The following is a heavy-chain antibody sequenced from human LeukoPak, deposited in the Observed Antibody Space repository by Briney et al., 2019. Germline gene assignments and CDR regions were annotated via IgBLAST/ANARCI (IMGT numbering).Heavy chain of an antibody. CDR3: ATHPRRVRGVIPHFDY. CDR1: GYILTELS. CDR2: FDPEDGET. V-gene: IGHV1-24*01. Sequence: ASVKVSCKVSGYILTELSIHWVRQAPGKGLEWMGGFDPEDGETIYAQKFQGRVTMTEDTSTDTAYMDLSSLRSKDTAVYYCATHPRRVRGVIPHFDYWGQGTLVTVSS. D-gene: IGHD3-10*01. J-gene: IGHJ4*02.